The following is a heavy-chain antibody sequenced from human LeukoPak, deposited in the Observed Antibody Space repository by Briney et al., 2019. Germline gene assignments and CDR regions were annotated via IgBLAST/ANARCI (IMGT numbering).Heavy chain of an antibody. CDR2: ISWNSGSI. Sequence: GGSLRLSCAASGFTFDDYAMHWVRQAPGKGLEWVSGISWNSGSIGYADSVKGRFTISRDNAKNSLYLQMNSLRAEDTALYYCAKGLRYSPVDDAFDIWGQGTMVTVSS. V-gene: IGHV3-9*01. D-gene: IGHD2-21*01. J-gene: IGHJ3*02. CDR1: GFTFDDYA. CDR3: AKGLRYSPVDDAFDI.